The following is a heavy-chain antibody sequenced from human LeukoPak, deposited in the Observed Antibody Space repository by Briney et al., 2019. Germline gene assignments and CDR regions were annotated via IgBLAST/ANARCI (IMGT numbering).Heavy chain of an antibody. V-gene: IGHV4-39*01. D-gene: IGHD3-3*01. CDR2: IYYSGST. J-gene: IGHJ5*02. CDR1: GGSISSSSYY. Sequence: SETLSLTCTVSGGSISSSSYYWGWIRQPPGKGLEWIGSIYYSGSTYYNPSLKSRVTISVDTSKNQFSLKLSSVTAADTAVYYCARHAGALQFLEWLSTDNWFDPWGQGTLVTVSS. CDR3: ARHAGALQFLEWLSTDNWFDP.